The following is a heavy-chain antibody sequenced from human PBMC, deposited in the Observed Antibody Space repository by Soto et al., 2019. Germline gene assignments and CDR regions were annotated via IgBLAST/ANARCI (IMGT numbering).Heavy chain of an antibody. D-gene: IGHD5-18*01. J-gene: IGHJ5*02. Sequence: SETLSLTCTVSGGSISSDYWSWIRQPAGKGLEWVGHVYFSGSTNYNPSLKSRVTISLDTSKNQFSLKLRSVTAGDTAVYYCARVPVDTYMIYWSDPWGQGTLVTVSS. V-gene: IGHV4-4*07. CDR2: VYFSGST. CDR3: ARVPVDTYMIYWSDP. CDR1: GGSISSDY.